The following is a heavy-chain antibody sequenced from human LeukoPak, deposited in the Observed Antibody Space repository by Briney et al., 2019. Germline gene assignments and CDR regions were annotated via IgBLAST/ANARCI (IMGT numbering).Heavy chain of an antibody. Sequence: PGGSLRLSCAASGFTVSTNYMSWVRQAPGRGLEWVSAIYSGGTTYYADSVKGRFTISRDNSKNTLYLQMNSLRAEDTAVYYCARPGRSVTQGYWGQGTLVTVSS. CDR2: IYSGGTT. D-gene: IGHD2-21*02. CDR3: ARPGRSVTQGY. V-gene: IGHV3-66*04. J-gene: IGHJ4*02. CDR1: GFTVSTNY.